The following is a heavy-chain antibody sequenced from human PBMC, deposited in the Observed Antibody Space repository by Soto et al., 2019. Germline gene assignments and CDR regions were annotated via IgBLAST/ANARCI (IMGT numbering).Heavy chain of an antibody. Sequence: EVQLVESGGGLVQPGGSLRLSCATSGFTFTSYWMHWVLQVPGKGLVWVSRINSDGSSTTYADSVKGRFTISRDNAKNTLYLQMNSLRAEDTAVYFCAGGKGSNTPFDYWGQETLVTVSS. CDR3: AGGKGSNTPFDY. CDR2: INSDGSST. D-gene: IGHD2-2*01. J-gene: IGHJ4*02. V-gene: IGHV3-74*01. CDR1: GFTFTSYW.